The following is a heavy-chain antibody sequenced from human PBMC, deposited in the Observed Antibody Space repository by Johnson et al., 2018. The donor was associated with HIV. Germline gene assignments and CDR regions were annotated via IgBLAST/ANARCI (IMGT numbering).Heavy chain of an antibody. J-gene: IGHJ3*02. Sequence: IQLVESGGGLVQSGGSLRLPCTASGFTFRNYWMSWVRQAPGKGLEWVASIKQDGSEKYYVDSVKGRFTISRDNAKKSLYLQMNSLRVEDTAVYYCAILNIAFDIWGQGTMVTVSS. V-gene: IGHV3-7*05. CDR2: IKQDGSEK. D-gene: IGHD2/OR15-2a*01. CDR3: AILNIAFDI. CDR1: GFTFRNYW.